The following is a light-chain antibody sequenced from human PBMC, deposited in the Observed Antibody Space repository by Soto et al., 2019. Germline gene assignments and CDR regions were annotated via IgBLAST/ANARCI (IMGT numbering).Light chain of an antibody. V-gene: IGKV3-20*01. J-gene: IGKJ1*01. CDR3: HQYASSPWT. CDR1: ETVTSDY. CDR2: GAS. Sequence: EVVLTQSPGTLSLSPGERATLSCRASETVTSDYLAWYQQKPGQAPRLLFYGASRRAAGIPDRFSGSGSGTDFTLIISRLEPEDFVVYYCHQYASSPWTFGQGTKVEIK.